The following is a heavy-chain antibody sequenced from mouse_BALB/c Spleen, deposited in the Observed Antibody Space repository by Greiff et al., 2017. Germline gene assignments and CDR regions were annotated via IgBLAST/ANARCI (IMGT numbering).Heavy chain of an antibody. CDR2: ISYSGST. Sequence: EVQLVESGPSLVKPSQTLSLTCSVTGDSITSGYWNWIRKFPGNKLEYMGYISYSGSTYYNPSLKSRISITRDTSKNQYYLQLNSVTTEDTATYYCARGATTVRVFDYWGQGTTLTVSS. V-gene: IGHV3-8*02. D-gene: IGHD1-1*01. J-gene: IGHJ2*01. CDR3: ARGATTVRVFDY. CDR1: GDSITSGY.